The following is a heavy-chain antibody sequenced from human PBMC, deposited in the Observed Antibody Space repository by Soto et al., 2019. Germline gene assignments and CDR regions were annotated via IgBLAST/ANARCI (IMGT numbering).Heavy chain of an antibody. Sequence: GGSLRLSCAASGFTFRSYGMHWVRQAPGKGLELVAVISYDGTNKYYAYSVKGRFTISRDNSKKKLYLQMNSLRAEDTAVYSCAKMSFSSTSCYPNYYYYYGMDVWGQGTTVNVSS. CDR3: AKMSFSSTSCYPNYYYYYGMDV. CDR2: ISYDGTNK. V-gene: IGHV3-30*18. J-gene: IGHJ6*02. D-gene: IGHD2-2*01. CDR1: GFTFRSYG.